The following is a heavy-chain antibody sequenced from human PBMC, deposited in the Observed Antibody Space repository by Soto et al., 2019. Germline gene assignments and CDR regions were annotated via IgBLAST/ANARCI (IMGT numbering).Heavy chain of an antibody. J-gene: IGHJ6*02. D-gene: IGHD5-12*01. CDR3: AREVVVAPYSSYAMDV. CDR1: GDSIRSYY. V-gene: IGHV4-59*01. CDR2: ISYTGST. Sequence: WETLSLTCTVSGDSIRSYYWSWIRQPPGKGLEWIGYISYTGSTHYNPSLKSRVTISADTSKNQFSLKLSSVTTADTALYYCAREVVVAPYSSYAMDVWGQGPTVTVSS.